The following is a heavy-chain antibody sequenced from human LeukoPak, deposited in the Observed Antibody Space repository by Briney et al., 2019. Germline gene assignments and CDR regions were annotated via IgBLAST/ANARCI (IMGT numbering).Heavy chain of an antibody. Sequence: SETLSLTCTVSGDSISSSSYYWGWIRQPPGKGPEWIGSIYYSGSTYYSPSLKGRLTISVDTSKNQFSLRLTSVTAADTAVYYCASAPRRGSIGGLDYWGQGILVTVSS. J-gene: IGHJ4*02. CDR3: ASAPRRGSIGGLDY. V-gene: IGHV4-39*01. D-gene: IGHD3-10*01. CDR2: IYYSGST. CDR1: GDSISSSSYY.